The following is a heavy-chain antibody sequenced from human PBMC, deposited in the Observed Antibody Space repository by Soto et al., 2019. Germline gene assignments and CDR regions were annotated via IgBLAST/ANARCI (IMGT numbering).Heavy chain of an antibody. V-gene: IGHV4-31*03. D-gene: IGHD7-27*01. CDR2: IYYSGST. Sequence: SETLSLTCTVSGGSISSGGYYWSWIRQHPGKGLEWIGYIYYSGSTYYNPSLKSRVTISVDTSKNQFSLKLSSVTAADTAVYYCARDFSNVGNYFDYWGQGTLVTVSS. CDR1: GGSISSGGYY. J-gene: IGHJ4*02. CDR3: ARDFSNVGNYFDY.